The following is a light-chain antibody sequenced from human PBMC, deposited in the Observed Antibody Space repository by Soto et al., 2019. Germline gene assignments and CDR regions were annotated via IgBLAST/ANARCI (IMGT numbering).Light chain of an antibody. CDR3: QQYNNWPRT. V-gene: IGKV3D-15*01. CDR2: DAS. CDR1: QSVSSSY. J-gene: IGKJ1*01. Sequence: EIVMTQSPATLSVSPGERATLSCRASQSVSSSYLAWYQQKPGQAPRLLIYDASNRAKGIPARFSGSGPGTDFTLTISSLQSEDFAVYYCQQYNNWPRTFGQGTKVDIK.